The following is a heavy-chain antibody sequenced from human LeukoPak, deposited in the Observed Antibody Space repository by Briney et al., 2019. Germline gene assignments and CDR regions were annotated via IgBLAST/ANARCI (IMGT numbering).Heavy chain of an antibody. V-gene: IGHV3-7*01. J-gene: IGHJ6*04. Sequence: GGSLRLSCAASGFTFDDYGMSWVRQAPGKGLEWVANIREYGSEKYYVDSVKGRFTISRDNAKNSLYLQMNSLRAEDTAVYYCAELGITMIGGVWGKGTTVTISS. CDR2: IREYGSEK. D-gene: IGHD3-10*02. CDR1: GFTFDDYG. CDR3: AELGITMIGGV.